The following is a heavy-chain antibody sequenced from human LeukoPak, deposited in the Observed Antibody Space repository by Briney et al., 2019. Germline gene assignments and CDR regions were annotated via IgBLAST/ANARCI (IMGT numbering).Heavy chain of an antibody. D-gene: IGHD3-10*01. CDR1: GGSINSYY. V-gene: IGHV4-4*07. CDR2: IYSSEST. CDR3: ARNFKYYYGSASSFDY. J-gene: IGHJ4*02. Sequence: SETLSLTCTVSGGSINSYYWSWIRQPAGKGLEWIGRIYSSESTNYNPSLKSRVTISVDTSKNQFSLKLSSVTAADTAVYYCARNFKYYYGSASSFDYWGQGTLVTVSS.